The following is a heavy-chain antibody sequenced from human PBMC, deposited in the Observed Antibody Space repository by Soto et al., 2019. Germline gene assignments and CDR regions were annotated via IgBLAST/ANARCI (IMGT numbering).Heavy chain of an antibody. V-gene: IGHV3-48*02. D-gene: IGHD5-12*01. CDR3: ARDLSGVATILGNGMDV. CDR2: ISSSSSTI. J-gene: IGHJ6*02. CDR1: GFTFSSYS. Sequence: GGSLRLSCAASGFTFSSYSMNWVRQAPGKGLEWVSYISSSSSTIYYADSVKGRFTISRDNAKNSLYLQMNSLRDEDTAVYYCARDLSGVATILGNGMDVWGQGTTVTVSS.